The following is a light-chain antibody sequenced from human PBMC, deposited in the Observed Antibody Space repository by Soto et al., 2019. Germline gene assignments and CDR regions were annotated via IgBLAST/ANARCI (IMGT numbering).Light chain of an antibody. CDR1: QGISSY. Sequence: DIQMTQSPSSLSASVGDRVTITCRASQGISSYLNWYQQKPGKAPKLLIYAASSLQSGVPSRFSGSGSGTDFTLTISSLQPEDFATYYCQQSYSTPRTFGQGTMVDIK. CDR3: QQSYSTPRT. CDR2: AAS. J-gene: IGKJ1*01. V-gene: IGKV1-39*01.